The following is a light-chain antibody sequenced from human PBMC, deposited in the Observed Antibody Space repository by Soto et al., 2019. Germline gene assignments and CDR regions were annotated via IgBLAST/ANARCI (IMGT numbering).Light chain of an antibody. CDR1: QNIFSS. CDR2: AAS. CDR3: QQSYNSPPIT. J-gene: IGKJ5*01. Sequence: DSQTTQSPSSLSASVGDRVAITFRLGQNIFSSFNWYQQKPGKAPKLLIFAASSLQRGVPSRLSGSGSGTDFTLTITSLQPEDFATYYCQQSYNSPPITFGQGTRLEIK. V-gene: IGKV1-39*01.